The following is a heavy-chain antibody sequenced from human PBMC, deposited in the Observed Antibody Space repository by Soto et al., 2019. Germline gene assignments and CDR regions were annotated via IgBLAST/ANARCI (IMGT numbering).Heavy chain of an antibody. J-gene: IGHJ6*02. CDR3: VRSFRSGAFYYYGMDV. D-gene: IGHD3-3*01. V-gene: IGHV3-30-3*01. CDR1: GFTFSSYA. Sequence: QVQLVESGGGVVQPGWSLRLSCATSGFTFSSYAMHWVRQAPGKGLEWVAGISYDGSSEYSADSVKGRLTISRDNSKNTLYVQMTSLRPEDTAVYYCVRSFRSGAFYYYGMDVWGQGTTVTV. CDR2: ISYDGSSE.